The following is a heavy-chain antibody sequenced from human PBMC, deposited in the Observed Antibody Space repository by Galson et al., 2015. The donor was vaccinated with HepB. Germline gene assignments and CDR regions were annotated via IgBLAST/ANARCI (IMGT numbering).Heavy chain of an antibody. CDR1: GFTFDDYG. J-gene: IGHJ4*02. D-gene: IGHD3-10*01. Sequence: SLRLSCAASGFTFDDYGMSWVRQAPGKGLEWVSGINWNGGSTGYADSVKGRFSISRDNAKNSLYLQMNSLRAGDTAMYYCARGRYYGSRSYYWGDYWGQGTLVTVSS. CDR2: INWNGGST. V-gene: IGHV3-20*04. CDR3: ARGRYYGSRSYYWGDY.